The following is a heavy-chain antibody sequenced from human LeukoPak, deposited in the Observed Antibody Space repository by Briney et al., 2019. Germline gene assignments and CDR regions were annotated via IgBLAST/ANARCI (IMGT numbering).Heavy chain of an antibody. Sequence: QSGGSLRLSCAASGFIFSNYGMSWVRQAPGKGLEWVSAISASGGRTNYADSMKGRFTISRDNSKNTLYLQMNSLRAEDTAVYYCAKLDQGEWLLRDYWGQGTLVTVSS. J-gene: IGHJ4*02. CDR3: AKLDQGEWLLRDY. V-gene: IGHV3-23*01. CDR2: ISASGGRT. CDR1: GFIFSNYG. D-gene: IGHD3-3*01.